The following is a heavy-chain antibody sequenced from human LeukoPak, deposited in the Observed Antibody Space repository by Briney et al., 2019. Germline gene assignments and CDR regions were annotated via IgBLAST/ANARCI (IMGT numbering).Heavy chain of an antibody. CDR1: GYTFRSHG. J-gene: IGHJ4*02. CDR3: ERLCYGYYQYFDF. D-gene: IGHD4-17*01. V-gene: IGHV1-18*01. Sequence: SVTVSCKASGYTFRSHGITWVRQPHGQGLEWMGWICAYSTKTNYAQTSHGRVTTTTDTSTRTDYMQLRSLRSDDTAADHCERLCYGYYQYFDFWGQGTLVTVSS. CDR2: ICAYSTKT.